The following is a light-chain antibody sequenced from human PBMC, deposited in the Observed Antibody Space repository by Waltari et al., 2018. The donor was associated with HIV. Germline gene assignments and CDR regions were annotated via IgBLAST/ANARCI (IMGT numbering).Light chain of an antibody. CDR3: CSYGGSDTLYV. CDR1: SSDVGASTY. V-gene: IGLV2-11*01. Sequence: QSALTQPRSVSGSPGQSVTISCTGTSSDVGASTYVAWYQQHPGKAPKFLIFDVSKRPSGVPDRFSGSKSGNTASLTISGLQAEDEAEYYCCSYGGSDTLYVFGTGTKVTVL. CDR2: DVS. J-gene: IGLJ1*01.